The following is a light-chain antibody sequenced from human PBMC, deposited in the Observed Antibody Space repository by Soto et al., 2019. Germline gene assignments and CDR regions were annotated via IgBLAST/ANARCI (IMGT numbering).Light chain of an antibody. CDR3: HQYGRSPLT. J-gene: IGKJ4*01. CDR1: ESVSRNF. CDR2: GAS. Sequence: ENVLTQSPGTLSLSPVERATLSCRASESVSRNFLAWYRQKPGQAPRLLIFGASSRDTGIPDRFSGSGSGTYFTLTITRLEPEDFEVYYCHQYGRSPLTFGGGTMVEIK. V-gene: IGKV3-20*01.